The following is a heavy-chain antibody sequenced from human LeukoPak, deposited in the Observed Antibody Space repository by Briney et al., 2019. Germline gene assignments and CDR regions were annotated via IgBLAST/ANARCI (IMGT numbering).Heavy chain of an antibody. V-gene: IGHV3-72*01. D-gene: IGHD6-19*01. CDR1: GLTFSDHY. Sequence: GGSLILSCAASGLTFSDHYMDWVRQAPGKGLEWVGRSRNKANSYTTEYAASVKGRFTISRDDSKNSLYLQMNSLKTEDTAVYYCARLHSSGWYTDYWGQGTLVTVSS. J-gene: IGHJ4*02. CDR2: SRNKANSYTT. CDR3: ARLHSSGWYTDY.